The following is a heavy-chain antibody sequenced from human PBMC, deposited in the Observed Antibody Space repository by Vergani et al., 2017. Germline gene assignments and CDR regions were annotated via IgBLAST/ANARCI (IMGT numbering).Heavy chain of an antibody. CDR3: VKGGYCTSASCQDAFDV. CDR2: ISYDGNSK. J-gene: IGHJ3*01. CDR1: GFAFSDFA. Sequence: QVELVESGGGVVQPGGSLRLSCAASGFAFSDFAMHWLRQAPGKGPEWVAHISYDGNSKYYGDSLKGQFTISRDNSKNTLYLQMSELQTEDTAVYYCVKGGYCTSASCQDAFDVWGRGTLVIVSS. V-gene: IGHV3-30*18. D-gene: IGHD2-2*01.